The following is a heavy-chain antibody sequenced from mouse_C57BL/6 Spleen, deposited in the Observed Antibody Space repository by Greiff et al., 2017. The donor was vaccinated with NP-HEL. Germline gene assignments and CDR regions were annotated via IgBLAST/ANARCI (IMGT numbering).Heavy chain of an antibody. CDR2: IYPSDSET. CDR1: GYTFTSYW. J-gene: IGHJ4*01. D-gene: IGHD2-4*01. V-gene: IGHV1-61*01. CDR3: ARSRDYDDAMDY. Sequence: QVQLQQPGAELVRPGSSVKLSCKASGYTFTSYWMDWVKQRPGQGLEWIGNIYPSDSETQYNQKFKDKATLTVDKSSSTAYMQLSSLTSEDSAVYYCARSRDYDDAMDYWGQGTSVTVSS.